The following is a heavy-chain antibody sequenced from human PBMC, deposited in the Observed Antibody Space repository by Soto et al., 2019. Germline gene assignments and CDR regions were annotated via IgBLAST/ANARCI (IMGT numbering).Heavy chain of an antibody. CDR3: ARDHDYYVLDV. V-gene: IGHV1-18*01. Sequence: QVQLVQSGAEVKKPGASVKVSCEASGYTFTSYGITWVRQAPGQGLEWMGWIGAYNGNTYYAQKFQGRVTMTTDTSTSTAYMELRSLRSDDTAVYFCARDHDYYVLDVWGQGTTVTVSS. CDR1: GYTFTSYG. CDR2: IGAYNGNT. J-gene: IGHJ6*02.